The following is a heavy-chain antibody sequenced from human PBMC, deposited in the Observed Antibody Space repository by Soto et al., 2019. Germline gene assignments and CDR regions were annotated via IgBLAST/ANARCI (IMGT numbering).Heavy chain of an antibody. J-gene: IGHJ3*01. CDR2: ISHSGTYI. V-gene: IGHV3-21*01. D-gene: IGHD2-2*01. CDR3: ASPRDYCVSTSNCFIAFDL. Sequence: AQLVESGGSLVKPGGSLRLSCAASGFAFGDYIMNWVRQAPGRGLEWVACISHSGTYIFYADSVKCRFAISRDNAEGSLFLQMSSLRVEDTAIYYCASPRDYCVSTSNCFIAFDLWGQGTRVTVSS. CDR1: GFAFGDYI.